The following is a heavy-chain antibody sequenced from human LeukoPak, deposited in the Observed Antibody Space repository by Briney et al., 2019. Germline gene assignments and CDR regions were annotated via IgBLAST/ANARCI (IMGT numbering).Heavy chain of an antibody. CDR3: ARAMVRGVYFDY. D-gene: IGHD3-10*01. CDR2: INPNSGGT. V-gene: IGHV1-2*02. J-gene: IGHJ4*02. Sequence: ASVKVSCKASGYTFTDYYVHWVRQAPGQGLEWMGWINPNSGGTNYAQKFQGRVTMTRDTSISTAYMELSRLRSDDTAVYYCARAMVRGVYFDYWGQGTLVTVSS. CDR1: GYTFTDYY.